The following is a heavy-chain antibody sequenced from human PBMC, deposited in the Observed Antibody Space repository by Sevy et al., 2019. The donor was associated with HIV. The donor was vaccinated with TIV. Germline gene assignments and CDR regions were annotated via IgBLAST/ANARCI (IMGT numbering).Heavy chain of an antibody. CDR2: ISGFNGDT. Sequence: ASVKVSCKASDYTFTNYAISWVRQAPGQGLEWMGWISGFNGDTKNAEKFQGRFTMTTDTSTKTAYMDLRSLRSDDTAVYYCVRGTTFYDFWTGGDYWGQGTLVTVSS. D-gene: IGHD3-3*01. J-gene: IGHJ4*02. CDR1: DYTFTNYA. CDR3: VRGTTFYDFWTGGDY. V-gene: IGHV1-18*01.